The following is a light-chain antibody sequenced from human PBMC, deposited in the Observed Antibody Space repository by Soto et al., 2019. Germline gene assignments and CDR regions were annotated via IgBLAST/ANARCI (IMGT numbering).Light chain of an antibody. V-gene: IGKV1-5*03. CDR3: QNYDSDPIT. J-gene: IGKJ5*01. CDR1: QTISSW. CDR2: KAS. Sequence: DIQMTQSPSTLSASVGDRVTITCRASQTISSWLAWYQQKPGKAPKLLIYKASTLKSGVPSRFSGSGSGTEFTLTINSLQPDDIATYYCQNYDSDPITFGQGTRLEIK.